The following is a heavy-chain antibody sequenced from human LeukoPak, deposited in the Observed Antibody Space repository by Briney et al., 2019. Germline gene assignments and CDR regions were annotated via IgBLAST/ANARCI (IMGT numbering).Heavy chain of an antibody. Sequence: ASVKVSCRASGYTFTSYGISWVRKAPGQGLEWMGWISAYNGNTHYAQKLQGRVIMTTDTSTSTGYMELSSLRSDDTAVYYCARLTYYFLSGWRLAPNAFDIWGQGTMVTVSS. CDR3: ARLTYYFLSGWRLAPNAFDI. D-gene: IGHD3-3*01. J-gene: IGHJ3*02. V-gene: IGHV1-18*01. CDR1: GYTFTSYG. CDR2: ISAYNGNT.